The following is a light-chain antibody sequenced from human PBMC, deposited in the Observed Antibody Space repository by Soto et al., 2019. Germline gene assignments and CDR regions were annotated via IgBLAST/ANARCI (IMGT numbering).Light chain of an antibody. CDR1: QGIRDD. V-gene: IGKV1-17*01. J-gene: IGKJ1*01. CDR2: AAS. CDR3: LQHGSYPRK. Sequence: DIQMTQSPSSLSASVGDRVTITCRASQGIRDDLAWYQQKPGRAPKRLIYAASTLQSGVPLRFSGGGSGTEFNLTISILNHEHIATYYCLQHGSYPRKFCQGTKVPIK.